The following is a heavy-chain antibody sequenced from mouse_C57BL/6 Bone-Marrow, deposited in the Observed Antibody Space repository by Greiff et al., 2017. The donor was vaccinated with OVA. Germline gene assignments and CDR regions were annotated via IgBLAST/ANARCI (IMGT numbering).Heavy chain of an antibody. CDR1: GYTFTSYT. CDR2: INPSSGYT. Sequence: QVQLKQSGAELARPGASVKMSCKASGYTFTSYTMHWVKQRPGQGLEWIGYINPSSGYTKYNQKFKDKATLTADKSSSTAYMQLSSLTSEDSAVYYCARSGITTVVATDWGQGTTLTVSS. D-gene: IGHD1-1*01. V-gene: IGHV1-4*01. CDR3: ARSGITTVVATD. J-gene: IGHJ2*01.